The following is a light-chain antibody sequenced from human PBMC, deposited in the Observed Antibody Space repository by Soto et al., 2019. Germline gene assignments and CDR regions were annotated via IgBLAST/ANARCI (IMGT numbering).Light chain of an antibody. J-gene: IGKJ1*01. CDR3: QQYINWPRT. CDR2: GAS. Sequence: PGERVPLSCRASQSVSSSYFTWYQQRPGQAPSLLIYGASIRATGIPARFIGSGSGTEFTLTISSLQSEDFAVYYCQQYINWPRTFGQGTKVDIK. CDR1: QSVSSSY. V-gene: IGKV3-15*01.